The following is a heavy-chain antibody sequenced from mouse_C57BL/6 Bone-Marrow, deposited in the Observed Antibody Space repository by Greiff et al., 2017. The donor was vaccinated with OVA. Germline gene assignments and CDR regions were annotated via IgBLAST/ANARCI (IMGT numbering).Heavy chain of an antibody. V-gene: IGHV3-6*01. CDR2: ISYDGSN. J-gene: IGHJ4*01. Sequence: ESGPGLVKPSQSLSLTCSVTGYSITSGYYWNWIRQFPGNKLEWVGYISYDGSNNYNPSLKNRISITRDTSKNQFFLKLNSVTTEDTATYYCARVYYDYDAAMDYWGQGTSVTVSS. D-gene: IGHD2-4*01. CDR1: GYSITSGYY. CDR3: ARVYYDYDAAMDY.